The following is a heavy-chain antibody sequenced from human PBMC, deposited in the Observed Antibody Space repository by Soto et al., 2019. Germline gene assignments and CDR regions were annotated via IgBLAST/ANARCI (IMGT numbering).Heavy chain of an antibody. J-gene: IGHJ4*02. CDR2: IRSKVNSYAT. CDR1: GFSFSGSA. CDR3: TSIQGVTVAGNIVNY. V-gene: IGHV3-73*02. Sequence: EVQLVESGGGLVQPGGSLKLSCAASGFSFSGSAVHWVRQASGKGLEWVGRIRSKVNSYATEYAASVKGRFTISRDDSKNTAYLQMNSLKTEDTAVYYCTSIQGVTVAGNIVNYWGQGTLVTVFS. D-gene: IGHD6-19*01.